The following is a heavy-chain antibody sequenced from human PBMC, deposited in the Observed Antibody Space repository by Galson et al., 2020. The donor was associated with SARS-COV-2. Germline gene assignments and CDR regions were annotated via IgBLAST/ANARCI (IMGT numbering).Heavy chain of an antibody. J-gene: IGHJ4*02. D-gene: IGHD6-19*01. CDR1: GGSISGTDYY. V-gene: IGHV4-61*02. Sequence: SETLSLTCAVSGGSISGTDYYWSWIRQPAGKGLEWIGRIHSSGSTNYNPSLKSRVAISVDTSKNQFSLKLTSVTAADTAVYFCAAGPVAGAGEWGQGTLGTVSS. CDR2: IHSSGST. CDR3: AAGPVAGAGE.